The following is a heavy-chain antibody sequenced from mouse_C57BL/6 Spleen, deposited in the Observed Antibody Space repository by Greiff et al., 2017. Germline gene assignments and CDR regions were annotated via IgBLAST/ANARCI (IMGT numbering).Heavy chain of an antibody. CDR1: GYTFTSYW. CDR2: IDPNSGGT. V-gene: IGHV1-72*01. D-gene: IGHD1-1*01. J-gene: IGHJ3*01. CDR3: AVTHMEGRGGFAY. Sequence: QVHVKQPGAELVKPGASVKLSCKASGYTFTSYWMHWVKQRPGRGLEWIGWIDPNSGGTKYNEKFKSKSTMTVDKPSSTAFMQLSSLTSEDSAGYYCAVTHMEGRGGFAYWGQGTLVTVSA.